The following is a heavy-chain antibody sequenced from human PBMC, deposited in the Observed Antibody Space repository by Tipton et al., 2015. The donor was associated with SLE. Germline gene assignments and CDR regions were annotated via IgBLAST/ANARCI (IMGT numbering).Heavy chain of an antibody. CDR3: AKGREWTEYGSNALDY. Sequence: SLRLSCAVSGITVGTNYMSWVRQAPGKGLEWVSVIYSGGSTYYRDSVKGRFIISRDNSKNTLYLQMSGLRAEDTAVYYCAKGREWTEYGSNALDYWGQGTLVTVSS. D-gene: IGHD3/OR15-3a*01. J-gene: IGHJ4*02. V-gene: IGHV3-66*01. CDR2: IYSGGST. CDR1: GITVGTNY.